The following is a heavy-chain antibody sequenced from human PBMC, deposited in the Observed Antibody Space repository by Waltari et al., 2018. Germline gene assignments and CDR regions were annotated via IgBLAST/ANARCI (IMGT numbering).Heavy chain of an antibody. CDR2: VYQSGST. CDR1: NGSISSGGYS. Sequence: QLQLQESGSGLVKPSQTLSLTCAVSNGSISSGGYSWSWIRQQPGKGLEWIGYVYQSGSTYPNPSLKSRVTMSVDRSKNQFSLNLSSVTAADTAVYYCARGGVSYGFNYYYMDVWGKGTTVIISS. V-gene: IGHV4-30-2*01. CDR3: ARGGVSYGFNYYYMDV. J-gene: IGHJ6*03. D-gene: IGHD5-18*01.